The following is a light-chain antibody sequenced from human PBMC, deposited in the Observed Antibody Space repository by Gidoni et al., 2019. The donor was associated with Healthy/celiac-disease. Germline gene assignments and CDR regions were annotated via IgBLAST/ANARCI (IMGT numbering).Light chain of an antibody. CDR2: KDS. Sequence: SYELTQPPSVSVSPGQTARITCSGDALPKQYAYWYQQKPGQAPVLVIYKDSERPSGIPERFSGSSSGTTVTLTISGVQAEDEADYYCQSADSSGTYPRVVGTGTKVTVL. J-gene: IGLJ1*01. CDR3: QSADSSGTYPRV. CDR1: ALPKQY. V-gene: IGLV3-25*03.